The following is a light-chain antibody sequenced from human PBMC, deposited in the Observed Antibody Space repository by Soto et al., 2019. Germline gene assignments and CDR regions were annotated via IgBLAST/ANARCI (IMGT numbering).Light chain of an antibody. CDR3: ASWDDGLSGWV. J-gene: IGLJ3*02. CDR1: RSNIGTNS. Sequence: QSVLTQPPSASATPGQRVIISCSRSRSNIGTNSVSWYQQVPGMAPKLLIYRHDQRPSGVPDRVSGSKSGTAASLAISAVQSEDEADYYCASWDDGLSGWVFGGGTQLTVL. CDR2: RHD. V-gene: IGLV1-44*01.